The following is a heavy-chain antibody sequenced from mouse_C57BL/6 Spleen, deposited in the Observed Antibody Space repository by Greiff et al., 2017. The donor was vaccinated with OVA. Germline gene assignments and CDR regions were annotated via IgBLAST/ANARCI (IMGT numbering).Heavy chain of an antibody. V-gene: IGHV1-26*01. D-gene: IGHD2-2*01. Sequence: VQLQQSGPELVKPGASVKISCKASGYTFTDYYMNWVKQSHGKSLEWIGDINPNNGGTSYNQKFKGKATLTVDKSSSTAYMELRSLTSEDSAVYYCARDGYEGGYWGQGTTLTVSS. CDR3: ARDGYEGGY. CDR2: INPNNGGT. CDR1: GYTFTDYY. J-gene: IGHJ2*01.